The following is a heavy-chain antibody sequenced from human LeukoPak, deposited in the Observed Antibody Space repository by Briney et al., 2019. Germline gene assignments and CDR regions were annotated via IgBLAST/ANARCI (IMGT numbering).Heavy chain of an antibody. CDR2: VSAYNGAT. CDR1: GYTFTSYA. CDR3: ARVDLYWDSSGYSQAANDY. J-gene: IGHJ4*02. V-gene: IGHV1-18*01. Sequence: ASVKVSCKASGYTFTSYAIGWVRQAPGQGLEWMGWVSAYNGATKYAQKFQGRVTMATDTPTTTAYMELRSLRSDDTAVYYCARVDLYWDSSGYSQAANDYWGQGTLVTVSS. D-gene: IGHD3-22*01.